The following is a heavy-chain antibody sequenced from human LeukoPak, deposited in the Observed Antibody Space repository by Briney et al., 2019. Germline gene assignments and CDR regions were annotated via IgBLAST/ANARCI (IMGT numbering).Heavy chain of an antibody. Sequence: GGSLRLSCAASGFTFSSYWMHRVRQAPGRGLVWVSRINTDGSSTSYADSVKGRFTISRDNAKNSLYLQMNSLRAEDTAVYYCARDWGGWYVSDQEPDYWGQGTLVTVSS. V-gene: IGHV3-74*01. J-gene: IGHJ4*02. CDR1: GFTFSSYW. CDR2: INTDGSST. CDR3: ARDWGGWYVSDQEPDY. D-gene: IGHD6-19*01.